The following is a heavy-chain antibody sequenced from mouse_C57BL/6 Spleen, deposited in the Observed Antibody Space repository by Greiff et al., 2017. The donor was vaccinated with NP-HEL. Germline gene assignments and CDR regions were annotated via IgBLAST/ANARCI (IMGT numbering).Heavy chain of an antibody. CDR2: IDPSDSYT. J-gene: IGHJ2*01. Sequence: QVQLQQPGAELVRPGTSVKLSCKASGYTFTSYWMHWVKQRPGQGLEWIGVIDPSDSYTNYNQKFKGKATLTVDTSSSTAYMQLSSLTSEDSAVYYCARREFITTVVAYFDYWGQGTTLTVSS. CDR1: GYTFTSYW. V-gene: IGHV1-59*01. CDR3: ARREFITTVVAYFDY. D-gene: IGHD1-1*01.